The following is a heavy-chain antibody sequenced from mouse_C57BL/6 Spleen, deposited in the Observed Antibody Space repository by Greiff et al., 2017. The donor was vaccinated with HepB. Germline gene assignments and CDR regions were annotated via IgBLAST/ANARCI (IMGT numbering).Heavy chain of an antibody. CDR2: IDPNSGGT. D-gene: IGHD1-1*01. Sequence: QSCKASGYTFTSYWMHWVKQRPGRGLEWIGRIDPNSGGTKYNEKFKSKATLTVDKPSSTAYMQLSSLTSEDSAVYYCARDYYGSSGVDYWGQGTTLTVSS. J-gene: IGHJ2*01. V-gene: IGHV1-72*01. CDR1: GYTFTSYW. CDR3: ARDYYGSSGVDY.